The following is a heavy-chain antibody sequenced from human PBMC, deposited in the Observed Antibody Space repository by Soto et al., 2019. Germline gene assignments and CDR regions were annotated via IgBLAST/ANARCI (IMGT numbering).Heavy chain of an antibody. Sequence: EVQLVESGGGLVRPGGSLRLSCAASGFTFSYYWMHWVRQAPGKGLVWVSRIHSDGSSTTYADFVKGRLIISRDNGRNTAVLQINSVRVQDTAVYYCARGDRGAFDLWGQGTVVTVSS. CDR3: ARGDRGAFDL. V-gene: IGHV3-74*01. CDR2: IHSDGSST. J-gene: IGHJ3*01. D-gene: IGHD1-26*01. CDR1: GFTFSYYW.